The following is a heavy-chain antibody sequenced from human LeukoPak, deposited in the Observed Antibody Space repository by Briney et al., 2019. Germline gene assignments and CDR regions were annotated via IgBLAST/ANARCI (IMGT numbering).Heavy chain of an antibody. Sequence: GASVKVSCKASGGTFSSYAISWVRQAPGQGLEWMGGIIPIFGTANYAQKFQGRVTITADKSTSTAYMELSSLRSEDTAVYYCARAPTMIVHWGAFDIWGQGTMVTVSS. V-gene: IGHV1-69*06. CDR3: ARAPTMIVHWGAFDI. J-gene: IGHJ3*02. D-gene: IGHD3-22*01. CDR2: IIPIFGTA. CDR1: GGTFSSYA.